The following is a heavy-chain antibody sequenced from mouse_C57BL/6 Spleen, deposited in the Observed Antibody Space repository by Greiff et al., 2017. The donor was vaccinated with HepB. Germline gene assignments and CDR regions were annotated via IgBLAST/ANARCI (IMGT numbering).Heavy chain of an antibody. V-gene: IGHV2-2*01. CDR2: IWSGGST. D-gene: IGHD1-1*01. CDR1: GFSLTSYG. CDR3: ARYDYGSSYDWYFDV. J-gene: IGHJ1*03. Sequence: VKLMESGPGLVQPSQSLSITCTVSGFSLTSYGVHWVRQSPGKGLEWLGVIWSGGSTDYNAAFISRLSISKDNSKSQVFFKMNSLQADDTAIYYCARYDYGSSYDWYFDVWGTGTTVTVSS.